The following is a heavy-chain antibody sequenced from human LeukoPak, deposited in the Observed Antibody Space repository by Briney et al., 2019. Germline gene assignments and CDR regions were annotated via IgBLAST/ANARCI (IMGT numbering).Heavy chain of an antibody. V-gene: IGHV1-69*01. CDR3: ARAQRSYYYDSSGYHFDY. CDR1: GGTFSSYA. CDR2: IIPIFGTA. J-gene: IGHJ4*02. D-gene: IGHD3-22*01. Sequence: GASVKVSCKASGGTFSSYAISWVRQAPGQGLEWMGGIIPIFGTANYAQKFQGRVTITADESTSTAYMELSSLRSEDTAVHYCARAQRSYYYDSSGYHFDYWGQGTLVTVSS.